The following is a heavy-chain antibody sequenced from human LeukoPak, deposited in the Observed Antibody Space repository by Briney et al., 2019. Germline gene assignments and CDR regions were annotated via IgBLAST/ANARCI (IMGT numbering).Heavy chain of an antibody. J-gene: IGHJ4*02. V-gene: IGHV4-34*01. CDR1: GGSISGYY. CDR3: ARGTGYPLIG. Sequence: NSSETLSLTCTVSGGSISGYYWSWIRQPPGKGLEWIGEINHSGSTNYNPSLKSRVTISVDTSKNQFSLKLSSVTAADTAVYYCARGTGYPLIGWGQGTLVTVSS. D-gene: IGHD3-22*01. CDR2: INHSGST.